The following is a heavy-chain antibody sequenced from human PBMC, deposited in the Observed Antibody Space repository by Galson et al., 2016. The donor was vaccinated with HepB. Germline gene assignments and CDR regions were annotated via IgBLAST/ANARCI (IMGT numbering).Heavy chain of an antibody. D-gene: IGHD3-10*01. CDR2: IHYSGST. Sequence: SETLSLTCTVSGGSISSYYWSWIRQPPGKGLEWIGYIHYSGSTNYNPSLKSRVTISVDTSKNQFSLKLSSVTTADTAVYYCARQSTYYYGSETYYYFEYWGQGTLVTVSS. CDR1: GGSISSYY. V-gene: IGHV4-59*01. CDR3: ARQSTYYYGSETYYYFEY. J-gene: IGHJ4*02.